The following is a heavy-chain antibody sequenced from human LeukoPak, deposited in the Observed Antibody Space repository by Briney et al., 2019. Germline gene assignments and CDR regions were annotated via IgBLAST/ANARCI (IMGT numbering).Heavy chain of an antibody. V-gene: IGHV1-24*01. D-gene: IGHD2-2*01. Sequence: GASVKVSCKVSGYTLTELSMHWVRQAPGKGLEWMGGFDPEDGETIYAQKFQGRVTMTEDTSTDTAYMELSSLRSEGTAVYYCATGSPVVPATFDPWGQGTLVTVSS. CDR3: ATGSPVVPATFDP. CDR2: FDPEDGET. J-gene: IGHJ5*02. CDR1: GYTLTELS.